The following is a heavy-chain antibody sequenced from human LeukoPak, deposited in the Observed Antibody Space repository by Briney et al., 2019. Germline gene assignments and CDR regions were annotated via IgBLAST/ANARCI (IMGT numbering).Heavy chain of an antibody. D-gene: IGHD4-11*01. CDR1: GYTFTSCY. CDR3: ARGGYSTPNWFDP. CDR2: INPSGGST. Sequence: ASVKVSCKASGYTFTSCYMHWVRQAPGQGLEGMGIINPSGGSTSYAQKFQGRVTMTRDTSKSPVYMELSSLRSEDTAVYYCARGGYSTPNWFDPWGQGTLVTVSS. V-gene: IGHV1-46*01. J-gene: IGHJ5*02.